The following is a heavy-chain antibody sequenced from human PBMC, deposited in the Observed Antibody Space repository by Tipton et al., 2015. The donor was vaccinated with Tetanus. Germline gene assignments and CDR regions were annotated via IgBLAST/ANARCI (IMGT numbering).Heavy chain of an antibody. CDR3: ARGITDGYNRRFDY. CDR1: RGPISSYY. D-gene: IGHD5-24*01. Sequence: GLVKPSETLSLTCTVSRGPISSYYWSWIRQPAGKGLEWIGHISNGNPDYSPSLKNRVTLSVDLSKNEFSLKLRSVTAADTGVYYGARGITDGYNRRFDYWGQGTLVAVSP. V-gene: IGHV4-4*07. CDR2: ISNGNP. J-gene: IGHJ4*02.